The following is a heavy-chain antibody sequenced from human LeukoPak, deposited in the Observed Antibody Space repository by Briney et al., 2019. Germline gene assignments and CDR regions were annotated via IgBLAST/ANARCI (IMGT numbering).Heavy chain of an antibody. Sequence: SETLSLTCTVSGGSISSYYWSWIRQPPGKGLEWIGYIYYSGSTNYNPSLKSRVTISVDTSKNQFSLKLSSVTAADTAVYYCARQVGARADYWGQGTLVTVSS. CDR1: GGSISSYY. J-gene: IGHJ4*02. V-gene: IGHV4-59*08. CDR3: ARQVGARADY. CDR2: IYYSGST. D-gene: IGHD1-26*01.